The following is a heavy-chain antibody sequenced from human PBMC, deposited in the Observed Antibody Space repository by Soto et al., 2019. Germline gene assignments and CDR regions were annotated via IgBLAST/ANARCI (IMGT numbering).Heavy chain of an antibody. V-gene: IGHV3-21*01. D-gene: IGHD3-16*01. CDR1: GFSFNSFN. Sequence: GGSLRLSCLASGFSFNSFNMNWIRRAPGRGLEWVASISVSGDNIYYGDSVQGRFTISRDNSKRSVFLDLSSLRAEHTAVYYCARDLGLLKSLFDYWGQGTLVTVSS. CDR2: ISVSGDNI. J-gene: IGHJ4*02. CDR3: ARDLGLLKSLFDY.